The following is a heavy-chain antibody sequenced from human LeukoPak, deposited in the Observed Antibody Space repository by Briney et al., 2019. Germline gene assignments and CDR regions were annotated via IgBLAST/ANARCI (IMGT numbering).Heavy chain of an antibody. CDR1: GGSISSSSYY. V-gene: IGHV4-39*01. CDR3: ARPGCSSTSCSFDY. D-gene: IGHD2-2*01. J-gene: IGHJ4*02. CDR2: IYYSGST. Sequence: PSETLSVTCTVSGGSISSSSYYWGWIRQPPGKGLEWIGSIYYSGSTYYNPSLKSRVTISVDTSKNQFSLKLSSVTAADTAVYYCARPGCSSTSCSFDYWGQGTLVTVSS.